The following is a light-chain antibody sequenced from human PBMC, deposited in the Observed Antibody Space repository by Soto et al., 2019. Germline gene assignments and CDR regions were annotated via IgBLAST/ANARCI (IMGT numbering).Light chain of an antibody. CDR3: LQHYTYHRA. CDR1: QGIRSD. J-gene: IGKJ2*01. CDR2: AAS. Sequence: DIQMTQSPSSLSASVGDRVTITCRASQGIRSDLGWFQQKPGKAPKRLIFAASNLESGVPSRFSGSGSGTEFTLTISSLQAEDFETYYCLQHYTYHRAFGQGTKVDI. V-gene: IGKV1-17*01.